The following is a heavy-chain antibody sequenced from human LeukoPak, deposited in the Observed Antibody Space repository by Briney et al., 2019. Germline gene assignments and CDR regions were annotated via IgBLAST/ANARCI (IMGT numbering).Heavy chain of an antibody. CDR1: GFTLSSYG. Sequence: GRSLRLSCAASGFTLSSYGMHWVRQAPGKGLEWVAVIWYDGSNKYYADSVKGRFTISRDNSKNTLYLQMNSLRAEDTAVYYCARDRVLDFWSGYYDYYYGMDVWAKGPRSPSP. D-gene: IGHD3-3*01. V-gene: IGHV3-33*01. CDR2: IWYDGSNK. J-gene: IGHJ6*02. CDR3: ARDRVLDFWSGYYDYYYGMDV.